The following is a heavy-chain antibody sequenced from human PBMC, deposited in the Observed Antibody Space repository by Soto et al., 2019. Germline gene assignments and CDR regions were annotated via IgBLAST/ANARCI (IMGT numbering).Heavy chain of an antibody. V-gene: IGHV4-59*01. D-gene: IGHD5-18*01. CDR1: GGCISSYY. CDR2: IYYSGST. CDR3: ARGSYGENNFDY. J-gene: IGHJ4*02. Sequence: SETLSLTCTVSGGCISSYYWSWIRQHPGKGLEWIGYIYYSGSTNYNPSLKSRVTISVDTSKNQFSLKLSSVTAADTAVYYCARGSYGENNFDYWGQGTLVTVSS.